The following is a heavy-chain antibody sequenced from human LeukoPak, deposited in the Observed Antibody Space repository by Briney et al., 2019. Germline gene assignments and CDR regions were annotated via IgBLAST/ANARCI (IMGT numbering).Heavy chain of an antibody. CDR3: ARAGCSSTSCLYNWFDP. D-gene: IGHD2-2*01. Sequence: ASVKVSCKASGYTFTSYGISWVRQAPGQGLEWMGGIIPIFGTANYAQKFQGRVTITADESTSTAYMELSSLRSEDTAVYYCARAGCSSTSCLYNWFDPWGQGTLVTVSS. CDR1: GYTFTSYG. V-gene: IGHV1-69*13. CDR2: IIPIFGTA. J-gene: IGHJ5*02.